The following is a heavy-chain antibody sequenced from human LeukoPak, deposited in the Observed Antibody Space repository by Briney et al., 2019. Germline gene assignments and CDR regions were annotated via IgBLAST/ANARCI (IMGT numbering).Heavy chain of an antibody. CDR3: ARKFYCGSSGYYHY. CDR1: GYTFTGYY. D-gene: IGHD3-22*01. J-gene: IGHJ4*02. V-gene: IGHV1-2*02. Sequence: APVKISCKASGYTFTGYYMHWVRQAPGQGLEWMGWINPNSGGTNYAQKFQGRVTMTTDTSISTAYMELSRLRSDDTAAYYCARKFYCGSSGYYHYWGQGTLVTVSS. CDR2: INPNSGGT.